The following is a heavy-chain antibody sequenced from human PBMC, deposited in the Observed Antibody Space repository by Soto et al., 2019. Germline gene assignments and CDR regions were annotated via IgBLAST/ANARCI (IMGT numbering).Heavy chain of an antibody. J-gene: IGHJ4*02. CDR3: ARDGEIYRRTTIDY. Sequence: ASVKVSCKASGYTFTSYGISWVRQAPGQGLEWMGIINPSGGSTSYAQKFQGRVTMTRDTSTSTVYMELSSLRSEDTAVYYCARDGEIYRRTTIDYWGQGTLVTVSS. CDR2: INPSGGST. CDR1: GYTFTSYG. D-gene: IGHD1-7*01. V-gene: IGHV1-46*03.